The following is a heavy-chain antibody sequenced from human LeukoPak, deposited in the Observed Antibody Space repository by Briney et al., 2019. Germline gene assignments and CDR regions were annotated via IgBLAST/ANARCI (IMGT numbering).Heavy chain of an antibody. D-gene: IGHD6-19*01. CDR2: ISGSGDNT. V-gene: IGHV3-23*01. CDR3: ARDYSSVPEY. Sequence: GGSLRLSCAASGFTFSSYAMSWVRQAPGKGLEWVSGISGSGDNTYYADSVKGRFTISRDNSKNTLYVQVNSLGTEDTAVYYCARDYSSVPEYWGQGTLVTVSS. CDR1: GFTFSSYA. J-gene: IGHJ4*02.